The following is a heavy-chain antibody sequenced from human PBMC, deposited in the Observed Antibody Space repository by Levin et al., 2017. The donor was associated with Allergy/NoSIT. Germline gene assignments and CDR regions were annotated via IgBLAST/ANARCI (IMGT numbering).Heavy chain of an antibody. CDR1: GFTFSSYS. J-gene: IGHJ4*02. V-gene: IGHV3-21*01. CDR3: ARLVNSEGGRQAFDY. Sequence: SCAASGFTFSSYSMNWVRQAPGKGLEWVSSISSSSSYIYYADSVKGRFTISRDNAKNSLYLQMNSLRAEDTAVYYCARLVNSEGGRQAFDYWGQGTLVTVSS. CDR2: ISSSSSYI. D-gene: IGHD2/OR15-2a*01.